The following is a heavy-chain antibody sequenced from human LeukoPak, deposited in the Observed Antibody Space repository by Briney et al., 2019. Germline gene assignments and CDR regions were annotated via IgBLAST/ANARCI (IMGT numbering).Heavy chain of an antibody. V-gene: IGHV4-34*01. CDR3: ARGRWELKRRAFDI. CDR1: GGSFSGYY. J-gene: IGHJ3*02. Sequence: SETLSLTCAVYGGSFSGYYRSWIRQPPGKGLEWIGEINHSGSTNYNPSLKSRVTISVDTSKNQFSLKLSSVTAADTAVYYCARGRWELKRRAFDIWGQGTMVTVSS. CDR2: INHSGST. D-gene: IGHD1-26*01.